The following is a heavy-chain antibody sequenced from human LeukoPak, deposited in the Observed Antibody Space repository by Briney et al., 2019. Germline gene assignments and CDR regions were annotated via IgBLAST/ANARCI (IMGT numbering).Heavy chain of an antibody. CDR1: GFTFSSYW. V-gene: IGHV3-74*01. Sequence: GGSLRLSRAASGFTFSSYWMHWVRQPPGKGLVWVSRINGDGSSTSYADSVKGRFTISRDNAKNTLYLQMNSLRVEDTAIYCCTREGFDYWGQGILVTVSS. CDR3: TREGFDY. J-gene: IGHJ4*02. CDR2: INGDGSST.